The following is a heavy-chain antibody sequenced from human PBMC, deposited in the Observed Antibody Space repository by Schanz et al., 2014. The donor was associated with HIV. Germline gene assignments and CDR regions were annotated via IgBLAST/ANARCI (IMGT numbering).Heavy chain of an antibody. V-gene: IGHV3-30*18. CDR1: RFSFRGYG. D-gene: IGHD3-22*01. CDR2: ISYDGSNK. Sequence: QVQLVESGGGVVQPGRSLILSCAASRFSFRGYGMHWVRQTPGKGLEWVAVISYDGSNKYYVDSVKGRFTISRDDSKNTLYLQMNRLRPEDTAVYYCAKDRFEHFYYSTGPYDYFDHWGRGTLVTVSS. J-gene: IGHJ4*02. CDR3: AKDRFEHFYYSTGPYDYFDH.